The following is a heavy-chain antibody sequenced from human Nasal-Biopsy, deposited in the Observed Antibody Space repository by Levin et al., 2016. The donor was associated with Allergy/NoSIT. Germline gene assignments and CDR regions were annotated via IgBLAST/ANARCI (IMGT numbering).Heavy chain of an antibody. Sequence: GESLKISCSASGFSFRNYGMNWVRQAPGKGLEWVSGISASARLLDYADSVKGRFTISRDNSRNTLSLQMRSLRAEDTALYFCARVPLAALGSSVCHFDVWGRGTLVTVSS. CDR1: GFSFRNYG. CDR2: ISASARLL. J-gene: IGHJ2*01. CDR3: ARVPLAALGSSVCHFDV. V-gene: IGHV3-23*01. D-gene: IGHD5/OR15-5a*01.